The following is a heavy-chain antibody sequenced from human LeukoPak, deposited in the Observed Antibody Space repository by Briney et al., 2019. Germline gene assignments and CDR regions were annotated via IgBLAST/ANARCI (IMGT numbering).Heavy chain of an antibody. CDR2: ISSSGSTI. J-gene: IGHJ6*02. CDR3: ARTSGASGYGMDV. CDR1: GFTFSSYE. D-gene: IGHD1-14*01. Sequence: GGSLRLSCAASGFTFSSYEVNWVRQAPGKGLEWVSYISSSGSTIYLAVSVRGRFTISRDNAKNSLYLQMNSLRAEDTAVYYCARTSGASGYGMDVWGQGTTVTVSS. V-gene: IGHV3-48*03.